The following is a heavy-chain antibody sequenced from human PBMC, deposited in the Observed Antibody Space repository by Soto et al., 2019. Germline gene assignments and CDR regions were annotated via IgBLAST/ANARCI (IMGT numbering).Heavy chain of an antibody. D-gene: IGHD3-3*01. CDR2: IYYSGST. J-gene: IGHJ4*02. CDR1: GGSISSGGYY. CDR3: ARGASLTICGVVTSFFDD. Sequence: PSETLSLTCTVSGGSISSGGYYWSWIRQHPGKGLEWIGYIYYSGSTYYNPSLKSRVTISVDTSKNQFSLKLSTVTAADTAVYYCARGASLTICGVVTSFFDDWGQGTLVTVSS. V-gene: IGHV4-31*03.